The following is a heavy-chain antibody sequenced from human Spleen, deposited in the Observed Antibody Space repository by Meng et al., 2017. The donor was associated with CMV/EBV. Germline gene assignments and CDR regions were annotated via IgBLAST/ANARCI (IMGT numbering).Heavy chain of an antibody. CDR2: INANSGDT. Sequence: ASVKVSCKASGYTFTGYYMHCVRQAPGQGLEWMAWINANSGDTNYARKFQGRVTLTRDTSINTGYMELTRLTSDDTAVYYCARDNNWGPDYWGQGTLVTVSS. CDR3: ARDNNWGPDY. J-gene: IGHJ4*02. CDR1: GYTFTGYY. D-gene: IGHD7-27*01. V-gene: IGHV1-2*02.